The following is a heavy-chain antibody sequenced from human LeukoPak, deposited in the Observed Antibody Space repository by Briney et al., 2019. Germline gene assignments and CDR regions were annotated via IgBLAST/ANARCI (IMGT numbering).Heavy chain of an antibody. CDR1: GFTFSDFY. V-gene: IGHV3-30*03. CDR2: VSHDESQK. D-gene: IGHD3-16*01. J-gene: IGHJ4*02. CDR3: ARDTFGSFDY. Sequence: GGSLRLSCAASGFTFSDFYMNWVRQAPGKGLEWVAVVSHDESQKYYADSVKGRFTISRDNSRNTLYLQMNSLRTEDTAVYYCARDTFGSFDYWGQGTLVTVSS.